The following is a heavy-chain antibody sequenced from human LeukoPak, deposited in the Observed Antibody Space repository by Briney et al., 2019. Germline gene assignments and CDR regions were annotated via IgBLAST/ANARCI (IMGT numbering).Heavy chain of an antibody. V-gene: IGHV1-46*01. CDR2: INPSGGST. CDR1: GYTFTNYY. J-gene: IGHJ4*02. Sequence: VSVKVSCKASGYTFTNYYIHWVRQAPGQGLEWMGLINPSGGSTSYAQKFQGRVTMTRDMSTSTVYMELSSLRSEDTAVYYCARDSVNWNYDYWGQGTLVTVSS. CDR3: ARDSVNWNYDY. D-gene: IGHD1-7*01.